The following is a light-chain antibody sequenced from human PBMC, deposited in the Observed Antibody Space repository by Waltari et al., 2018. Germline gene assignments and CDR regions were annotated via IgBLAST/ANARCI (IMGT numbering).Light chain of an antibody. J-gene: IGLJ2*01. CDR3: QAWDSSTVV. CDR1: KLGDKY. CDR2: QDS. Sequence: SYELTQPPSVSVSPGQTASITCSGDKLGDKYVSWYQLKPGQSPVLVIYQDSQRPSGIPYRFSGSNSGNTATLTIGGTQAMDEADYYCQAWDSSTVVFGGGTKLTVL. V-gene: IGLV3-1*01.